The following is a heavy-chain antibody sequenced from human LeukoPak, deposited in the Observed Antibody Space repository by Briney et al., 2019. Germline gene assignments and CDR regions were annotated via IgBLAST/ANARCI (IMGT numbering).Heavy chain of an antibody. J-gene: IGHJ3*02. CDR3: ARDRWSSSSSEGVFDI. D-gene: IGHD6-6*01. Sequence: GESLKISCKGSGYSFTSYWLGWVRQMPGKGLEWMGVIYPGDSDTRYSPSFQGQVTISADKSISTAYLQWSSLKASDTAMYYCARDRWSSSSSEGVFDIWGQGTMVTVFS. V-gene: IGHV5-51*01. CDR1: GYSFTSYW. CDR2: IYPGDSDT.